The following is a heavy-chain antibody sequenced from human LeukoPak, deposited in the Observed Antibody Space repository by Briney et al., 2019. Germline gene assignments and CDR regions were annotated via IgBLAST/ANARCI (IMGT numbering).Heavy chain of an antibody. V-gene: IGHV3-48*03. CDR2: ISNSGSTI. CDR1: GFTFSSYE. Sequence: GSLRLSCAASGFTFSSYEMNWVRQAPGKGLEWVSYISNSGSTIYYADSVKGRFTISIDNAKNSLFLQMNSLRAEDTAVYYCARDPPGSSGYDYWGQGALVTVSS. J-gene: IGHJ4*02. D-gene: IGHD3-22*01. CDR3: ARDPPGSSGYDY.